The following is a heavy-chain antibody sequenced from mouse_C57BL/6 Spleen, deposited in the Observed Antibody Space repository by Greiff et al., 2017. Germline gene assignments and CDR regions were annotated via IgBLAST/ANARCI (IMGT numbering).Heavy chain of an antibody. Sequence: VQLQQSGAELVMPGASVKLSCKASGYTFTSYWMHWVKQRPGQGLEWIGEIDPSDSYTNYNQKFKGKSTLTVDKSSHTAFMQLGSLTSEGTAVYYCASVGGYYGSSRAMDYWGQGTSVTVSS. CDR1: GYTFTSYW. CDR3: ASVGGYYGSSRAMDY. J-gene: IGHJ4*01. V-gene: IGHV1-69*01. CDR2: IDPSDSYT. D-gene: IGHD1-1*01.